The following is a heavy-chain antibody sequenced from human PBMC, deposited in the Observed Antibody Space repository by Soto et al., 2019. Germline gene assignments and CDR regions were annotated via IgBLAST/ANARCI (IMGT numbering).Heavy chain of an antibody. Sequence: QVQLVESGGGVVQPGRSLRLSCAASGFTFSSYGMHWVRQAPGKGLEWVAVIWYDGSNKYYADSVKGRFTISRDNSKNTLYLQMTSLRAEDTAVYYCARAGDYNWYFDLWGRGTLVTVSS. J-gene: IGHJ2*01. CDR2: IWYDGSNK. D-gene: IGHD4-17*01. CDR3: ARAGDYNWYFDL. V-gene: IGHV3-33*01. CDR1: GFTFSSYG.